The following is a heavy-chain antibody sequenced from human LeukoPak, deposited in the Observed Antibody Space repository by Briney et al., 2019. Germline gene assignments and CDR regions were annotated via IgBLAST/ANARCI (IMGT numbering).Heavy chain of an antibody. CDR1: GYTFTTYN. Sequence: ASVKVSCKASGYTFTTYNINWVRQAPGQGLEWMGWISGYNGNTNYAQKFQGRVTMTRDTSISTAYMELSRLRSDDTAVYYCAVVVVAATQDYWGQGTLVTVSS. CDR3: AVVVVAATQDY. CDR2: ISGYNGNT. V-gene: IGHV1-18*01. J-gene: IGHJ4*02. D-gene: IGHD2-15*01.